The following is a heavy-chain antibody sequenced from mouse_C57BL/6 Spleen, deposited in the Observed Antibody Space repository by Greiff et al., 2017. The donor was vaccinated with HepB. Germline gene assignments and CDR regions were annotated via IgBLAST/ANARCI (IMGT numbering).Heavy chain of an antibody. CDR2: SNPSNGGT. V-gene: IGHV1-53*01. D-gene: IGHD1-1*01. CDR1: GYTFTSYW. Sequence: QVQLQQPGTELVKPGASVKLSCKASGYTFTSYWMHWVKQRPGQGLEWIGNSNPSNGGTNYNEKFKSKATLTVDKSSSTAYMQLSSLTSEDSAVYYCARSHYYGSSFYYAMDYWGQGTSVTVSS. CDR3: ARSHYYGSSFYYAMDY. J-gene: IGHJ4*01.